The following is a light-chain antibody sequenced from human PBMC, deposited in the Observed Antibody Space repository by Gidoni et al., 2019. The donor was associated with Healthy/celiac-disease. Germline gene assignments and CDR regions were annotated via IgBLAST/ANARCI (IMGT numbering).Light chain of an antibody. CDR3: NSRDSSGNHLWV. V-gene: IGLV3-19*01. CDR1: SLRSYY. J-gene: IGLJ3*02. CDR2: GKN. Sequence: SSELTQDPAVSVALGQTVRITCQGDSLRSYYASCYQQKPGQAPVLVIYGKNNRPSGNPDRFSGSSSGNTASLTITGAQAEDEADYYCNSRDSSGNHLWVFGGGTKLTVL.